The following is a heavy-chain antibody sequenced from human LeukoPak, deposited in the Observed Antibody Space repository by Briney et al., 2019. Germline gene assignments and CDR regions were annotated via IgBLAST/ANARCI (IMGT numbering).Heavy chain of an antibody. CDR3: AKTVRGVIVGLDY. J-gene: IGHJ4*02. CDR2: ITGSGGGT. CDR1: GFTFSNYA. D-gene: IGHD3-10*01. Sequence: PEGSLRLSCAASGFTFSNYAMNWVRQAPEKGLEWVSGITGSGGGTFYADSVKGRFTISRDNAKNTLFLQMNSLRAEDTAVYYCAKTVRGVIVGLDYWGQGTLVTVSS. V-gene: IGHV3-23*01.